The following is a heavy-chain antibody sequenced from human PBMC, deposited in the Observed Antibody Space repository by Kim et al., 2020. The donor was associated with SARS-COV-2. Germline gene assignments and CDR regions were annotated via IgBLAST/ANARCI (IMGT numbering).Heavy chain of an antibody. CDR3: ARVSRNYGSGSYYYYYGMDV. J-gene: IGHJ6*02. Sequence: RFTISRDNSKNTLYLQMNSLRAEDTAVYYCARVSRNYGSGSYYYYYGMDVWGQGTTVTVSS. D-gene: IGHD3-10*01. V-gene: IGHV3-30*01.